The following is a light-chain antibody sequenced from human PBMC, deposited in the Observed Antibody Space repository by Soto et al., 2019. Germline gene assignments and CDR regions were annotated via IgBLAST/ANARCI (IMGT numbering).Light chain of an antibody. V-gene: IGLV2-14*03. CDR1: SSDVGGYNY. J-gene: IGLJ1*01. CDR2: DVS. Sequence: QSALTKPAYVSNVHGQWLPLSCTGTSSDVGGYNYVSWYQHHPGKAPKLMIYDVSNRPSGVSNRFSGSKSGNTASLTISGLQPEDEADYYCSSYTTSNTRQIVLGTGTKVTVL. CDR3: SSYTTSNTRQIV.